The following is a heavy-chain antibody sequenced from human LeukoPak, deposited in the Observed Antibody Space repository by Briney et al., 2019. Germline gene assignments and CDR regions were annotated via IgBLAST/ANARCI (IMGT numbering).Heavy chain of an antibody. D-gene: IGHD3-16*01. CDR1: GFTFSSYW. CDR3: ARGGGLDV. J-gene: IGHJ6*02. V-gene: IGHV3-7*03. CDR2: INHNGNVN. Sequence: PGGSLRLSCAASGFTFSSYWMNWARQAPGKGREWVASINHNGNVNYYVDSVKGRFTISRDNAKNSLYLQMSNLRAEDTAVYFWARGGGLDVWGQGATVTVSS.